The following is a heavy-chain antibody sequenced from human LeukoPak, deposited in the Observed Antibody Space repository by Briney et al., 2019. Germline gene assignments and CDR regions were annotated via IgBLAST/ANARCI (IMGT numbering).Heavy chain of an antibody. Sequence: ASVKVSCKASGYSFTSHDINWVRQAPGQGLEWMGGMNPNSGNTGYAQKFQDRVTMTRNTSISTAYLELSSLGSEDTAMYYCASALKRGSAGTLIDHWGQGTLVTVSS. D-gene: IGHD6-13*01. V-gene: IGHV1-8*01. CDR2: MNPNSGNT. CDR3: ASALKRGSAGTLIDH. CDR1: GYSFTSHD. J-gene: IGHJ4*02.